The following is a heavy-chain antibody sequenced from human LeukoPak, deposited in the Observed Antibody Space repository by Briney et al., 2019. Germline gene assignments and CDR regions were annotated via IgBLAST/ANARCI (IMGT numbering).Heavy chain of an antibody. J-gene: IGHJ4*02. Sequence: SETLSLTCTVSGGSISSYYWSWIRQPPGKGLEWIGYIYYSGSTNYNPSLKSRVTISVDTSKKQFSLKLSSVTAADTAVYYCARAPRGVGVVVAASYFDYWGQGTLVTVSS. CDR3: ARAPRGVGVVVAASYFDY. CDR1: GGSISSYY. V-gene: IGHV4-59*01. D-gene: IGHD2-15*01. CDR2: IYYSGST.